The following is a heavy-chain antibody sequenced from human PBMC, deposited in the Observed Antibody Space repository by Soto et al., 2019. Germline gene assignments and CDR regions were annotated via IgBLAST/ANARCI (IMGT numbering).Heavy chain of an antibody. CDR3: ARGYYDILPGYYQGSDY. Sequence: EVQLVESGGGLVQPGGSLRLSRAASGFAFRTFSMKWVRQAPGQGLEWVSYISSSTSTRYYADSVKGRFTISRDNAKNSLYLQINSLRAEDTAVYYCARGYYDILPGYYQGSDYWGQGTLVTVSS. V-gene: IGHV3-48*01. J-gene: IGHJ4*02. D-gene: IGHD3-9*01. CDR1: GFAFRTFS. CDR2: ISSSTSTR.